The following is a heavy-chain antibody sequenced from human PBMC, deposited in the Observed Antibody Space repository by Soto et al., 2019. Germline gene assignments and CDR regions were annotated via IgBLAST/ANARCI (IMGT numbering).Heavy chain of an antibody. Sequence: GGSLRLSCAASGFSITIYSMNWVRQAPGKGLEWISYISSSSSTIYYADSVKGRITISRDNAKNSLFVQMNSLRAEDTAVYYCARGTSLDYYNYGLDVWGQGTTVTVSS. CDR2: ISSSSSTI. J-gene: IGHJ6*02. V-gene: IGHV3-48*01. D-gene: IGHD2-8*01. CDR1: GFSITIYS. CDR3: ARGTSLDYYNYGLDV.